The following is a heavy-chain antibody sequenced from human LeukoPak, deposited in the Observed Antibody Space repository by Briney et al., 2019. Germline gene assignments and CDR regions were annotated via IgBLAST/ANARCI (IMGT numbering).Heavy chain of an antibody. CDR2: ILYDGSNK. CDR3: ARDSGGYFDY. J-gene: IGHJ4*02. V-gene: IGHV3-30-3*01. CDR1: GFTFRNYA. Sequence: GGSLRLSCATSGFTFRNYAMHWVRQAPGKGLEWVAVILYDGSNKYTDSVKGRFTISRDNFKNTLYLQMNSLRAEDTAVYYCARDSGGYFDYWGQGTLVTVSS. D-gene: IGHD1-26*01.